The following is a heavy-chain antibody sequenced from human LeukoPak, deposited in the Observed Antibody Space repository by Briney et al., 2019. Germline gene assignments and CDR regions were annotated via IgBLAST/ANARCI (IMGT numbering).Heavy chain of an antibody. CDR2: IYYSGST. J-gene: IGHJ3*02. CDR3: XXXXXXXXXXXVVTARDAFDI. V-gene: IGHV4-39*01. CDR1: GGSISSSSYY. Sequence: PSETLSLTCTVSGGSISSSSYYWGWIRQPPGKGLEWIGSIYYSGSTYYNPSLKSRVTISVDTSKNQFSLKLSSVTAADTAVYYXXXXXXXXXXXXVVTARDAFDIWGQGTMVTVSS. D-gene: IGHD3-22*01.